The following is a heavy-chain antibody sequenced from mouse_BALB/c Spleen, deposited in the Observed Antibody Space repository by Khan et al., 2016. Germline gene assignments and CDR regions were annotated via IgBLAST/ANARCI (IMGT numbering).Heavy chain of an antibody. CDR3: ARDYYGSSYWYFDG. V-gene: IGHV3-2*02. CDR2: ISYSGST. D-gene: IGHD1-1*01. J-gene: IGHJ1*01. CDR1: GYSITSDYA. Sequence: EVQLQESGPGLVKPSQSLSLTCTVTGYSITSDYAWNWIRQFPGNKLEWMGYISYSGSTSYNPSLKRRISITRDTSKNQFFLQLNSVTTEETATYYCARDYYGSSYWYFDGWGAGTTVTVSS.